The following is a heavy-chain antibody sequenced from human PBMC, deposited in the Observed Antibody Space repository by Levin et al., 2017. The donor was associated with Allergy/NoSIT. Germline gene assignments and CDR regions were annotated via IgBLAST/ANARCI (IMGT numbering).Heavy chain of an antibody. V-gene: IGHV4-31*03. Sequence: SETLSLTCTVSGGSISSGGYYWSWIRQHPGKGLEWIGYIYYSGSTYYNPSLKSRVTISVDTSKNQFSLKLSSVTAADTAVYYCARDRLRAFDIWGQGTMVTVSS. CDR3: ARDRLRAFDI. J-gene: IGHJ3*02. D-gene: IGHD5-12*01. CDR2: IYYSGST. CDR1: GGSISSGGYY.